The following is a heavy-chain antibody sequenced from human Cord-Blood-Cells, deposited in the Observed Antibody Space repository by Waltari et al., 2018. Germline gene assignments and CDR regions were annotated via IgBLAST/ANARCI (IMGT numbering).Heavy chain of an antibody. D-gene: IGHD3-10*01. Sequence: EVQLVESGGGLVHPGWSLRLSCAASGFPSSRSEMNWVRQAPGKGLEWVSYISSSGSTIYYADSVKGRFTISRDNAKNSLYLQMNSLRAEDTAVYYCARDGVLLWFGELFDYWGQGTLVTVSS. V-gene: IGHV3-48*03. CDR2: ISSSGSTI. J-gene: IGHJ4*02. CDR1: GFPSSRSE. CDR3: ARDGVLLWFGELFDY.